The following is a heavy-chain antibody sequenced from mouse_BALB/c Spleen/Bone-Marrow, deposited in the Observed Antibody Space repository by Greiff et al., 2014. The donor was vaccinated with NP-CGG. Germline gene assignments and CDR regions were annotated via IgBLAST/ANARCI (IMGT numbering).Heavy chain of an antibody. Sequence: EVQLVESGGGLVQPGGSRKLSCAASGFTFSSFGMHWVRQAPERGLEWVAYISSGSSTIFYADTVKGRFTISRDNPKNTLFLQMTSLRSDDTAMYYCARGGNWEDFDYWGQGTTLTVSS. CDR2: ISSGSSTI. CDR3: ARGGNWEDFDY. J-gene: IGHJ2*01. V-gene: IGHV5-17*02. D-gene: IGHD4-1*01. CDR1: GFTFSSFG.